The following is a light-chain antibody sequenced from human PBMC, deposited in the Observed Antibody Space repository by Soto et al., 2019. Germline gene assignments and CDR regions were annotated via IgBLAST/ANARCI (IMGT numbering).Light chain of an antibody. CDR1: QSVSSY. V-gene: IGKV3-11*01. CDR2: DAS. CDR3: QQRSNWPPST. J-gene: IGKJ4*01. Sequence: EIVLTQSPATLSLSPGERATLSCRASQSVSSYVAWYQQKPGQAPRLLIYDASNRATGIPARFSGSGSGTDFTLTISSLDPEDFAVYYCQQRSNWPPSTFGGGTKVEIK.